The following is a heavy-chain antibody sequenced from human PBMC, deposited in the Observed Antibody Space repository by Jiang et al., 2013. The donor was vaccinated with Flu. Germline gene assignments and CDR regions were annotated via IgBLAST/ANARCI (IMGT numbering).Heavy chain of an antibody. CDR1: GGTFSSYG. Sequence: EVKKPGSSVKVSCKASGGTFSSYGISWVRQAPGQGLEWMGVIIPTFGTTNYAQKFQGRVTITADESTSTAYMELSSLRPEDTAVYYCARPHYVDTTKTYHMDVWGKGTTVTVSS. CDR2: IIPTFGTT. CDR3: ARPHYVDTTKTYHMDV. V-gene: IGHV1-69*01. D-gene: IGHD5-18*01. J-gene: IGHJ6*03.